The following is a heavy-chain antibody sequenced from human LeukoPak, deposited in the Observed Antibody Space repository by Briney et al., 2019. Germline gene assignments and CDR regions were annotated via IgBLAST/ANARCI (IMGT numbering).Heavy chain of an antibody. CDR1: GFTFSSYG. CDR2: IRYDGSNK. V-gene: IGHV3-30*02. D-gene: IGHD3-22*01. Sequence: RAGGSLRLSCTASGFTFSSYGIHWVRQAPGKGLEWVAFIRYDGSNKYYADSVKGRFTISRDNSKNTLYLQMNSLRAEDTAVYYCARDPYDSSGYYYLFDYWGQGTLVTVSS. J-gene: IGHJ4*02. CDR3: ARDPYDSSGYYYLFDY.